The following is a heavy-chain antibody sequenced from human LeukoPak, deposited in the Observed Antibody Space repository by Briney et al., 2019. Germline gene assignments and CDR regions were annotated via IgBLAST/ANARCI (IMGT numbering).Heavy chain of an antibody. Sequence: GESLKISCKGSGFSFASYWIGWVRQMPGKGLDWMGIIYPGDSDTIYSPSFQGQVTISADKSISTAYLQWSSLKASDTAMYYCVRIDYGDDYAYWGQGTLVTVSS. CDR1: GFSFASYW. J-gene: IGHJ4*02. CDR3: VRIDYGDDYAY. V-gene: IGHV5-51*01. D-gene: IGHD4-17*01. CDR2: IYPGDSDT.